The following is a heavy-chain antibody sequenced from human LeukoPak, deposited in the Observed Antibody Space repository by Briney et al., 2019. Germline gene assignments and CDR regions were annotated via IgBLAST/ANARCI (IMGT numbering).Heavy chain of an antibody. CDR2: ISYDGSNK. Sequence: GGSLRLYCAASGFTFSSYAMHWVRQAPGKGLEWVAVISYDGSNKYYADSVKGRFTISRDNSKNTLYLQMNSLRAEDTAVYYCARDIRYCSSTSCHDYWGQGTLVTVSS. D-gene: IGHD2-2*01. J-gene: IGHJ4*02. CDR3: ARDIRYCSSTSCHDY. CDR1: GFTFSSYA. V-gene: IGHV3-30-3*01.